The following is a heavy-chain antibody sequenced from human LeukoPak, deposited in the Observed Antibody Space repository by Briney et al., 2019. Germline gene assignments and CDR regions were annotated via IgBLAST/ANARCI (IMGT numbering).Heavy chain of an antibody. CDR3: AKDSEFEWFPN. D-gene: IGHD3-9*01. V-gene: IGHV3-23*01. Sequence: GGSLRLSCAASGFTFSSYAMSWVRQAPGKGLEWVSAISGSGGNTYYADSAKGRFTISRDNSKNTLYLQMNSLRAEDTAVYYCAKDSEFEWFPNWGQGTLVTVSS. J-gene: IGHJ4*02. CDR2: ISGSGGNT. CDR1: GFTFSSYA.